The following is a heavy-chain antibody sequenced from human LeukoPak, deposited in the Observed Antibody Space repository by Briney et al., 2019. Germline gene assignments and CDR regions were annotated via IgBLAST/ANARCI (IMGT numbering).Heavy chain of an antibody. CDR3: TRDSRIAAVYYFEY. V-gene: IGHV3-49*03. Sequence: GGSLRLSCTASGFTFGDYAMSWFRQAPGKGLEWVGFIRSKAYDESTQYAASVKGRFSISRDDSKSIAYLHMNSLKTEDSAVYYCTRDSRIAAVYYFEYWGQGTLVTVSS. D-gene: IGHD6-13*01. CDR2: IRSKAYDEST. CDR1: GFTFGDYA. J-gene: IGHJ4*02.